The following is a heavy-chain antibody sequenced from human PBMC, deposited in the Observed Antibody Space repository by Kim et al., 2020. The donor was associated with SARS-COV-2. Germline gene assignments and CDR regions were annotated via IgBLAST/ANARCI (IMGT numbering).Heavy chain of an antibody. V-gene: IGHV4-34*01. D-gene: IGHD3-22*01. CDR1: GGSFSGYY. CDR2: INHSGST. J-gene: IGHJ4*02. Sequence: SETLSLTCAVYGGSFSGYYWSWIRQPPGKGLEWIGEINHSGSTNYNPSLKSRVTISVDTSKNQFPLKLSSVTAADTAVYYCARVKYDSSGYYYGVYYFDYWGQGTLVTVSS. CDR3: ARVKYDSSGYYYGVYYFDY.